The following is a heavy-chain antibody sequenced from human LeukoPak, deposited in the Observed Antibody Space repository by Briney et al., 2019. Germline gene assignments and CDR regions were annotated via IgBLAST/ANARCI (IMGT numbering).Heavy chain of an antibody. CDR1: GFTFSTYW. V-gene: IGHV3-74*01. D-gene: IGHD3-22*01. J-gene: IGHJ1*01. CDR2: IKSDGST. CDR3: ARAPSEIGGYYPEYFRH. Sequence: PGGSLRLSCAASGFTFSTYWMHWVSQAPGKGLVWVSRIKSDGSTNYADSVKGRFPISRDNANNTLSLQINSLRPEDTGVYYCARAPSEIGGYYPEYFRHWGQGTLVTVSS.